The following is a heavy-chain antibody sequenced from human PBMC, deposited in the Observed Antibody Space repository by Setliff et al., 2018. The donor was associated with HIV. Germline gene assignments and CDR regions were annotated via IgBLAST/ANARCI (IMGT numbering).Heavy chain of an antibody. CDR1: GFTFSTHA. CDR2: ISGSGGTT. CDR3: ARDWPGYGFDI. Sequence: GGSLRLSCAASGFTFSTHAMSWVRQAPGKGLEWVASISGSGGTTYYADSVKGRFTMSRDKAKNSLYLQMNSLRAEDTAVYYCARDWPGYGFDIRGQGTMVTVSS. D-gene: IGHD7-27*01. J-gene: IGHJ3*02. V-gene: IGHV3-23*01.